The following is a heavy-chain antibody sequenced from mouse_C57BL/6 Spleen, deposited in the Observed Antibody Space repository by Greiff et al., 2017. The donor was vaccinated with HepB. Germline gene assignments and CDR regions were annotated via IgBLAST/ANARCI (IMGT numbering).Heavy chain of an antibody. Sequence: VQLQQSGPELVKPGASVKISCKASGYAFSSSWMNWVKQRPGKGLEWIGRIYPGDGDTNYNGKFKGKATLTADKSSSTAYMQLSSLTSEDSAVYFCARFPPYYDGYYPFDYWGQGTTLTVSS. D-gene: IGHD2-3*01. J-gene: IGHJ2*01. CDR3: ARFPPYYDGYYPFDY. CDR1: GYAFSSSW. CDR2: IYPGDGDT. V-gene: IGHV1-82*01.